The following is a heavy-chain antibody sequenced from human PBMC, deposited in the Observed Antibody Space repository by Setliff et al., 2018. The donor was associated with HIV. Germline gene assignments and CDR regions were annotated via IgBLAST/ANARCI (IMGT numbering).Heavy chain of an antibody. CDR3: ARGLSVYSYANVYYYHGMDV. D-gene: IGHD5-18*01. CDR2: FHYSGST. Sequence: SETLSLTCTVSGGSISSTTYYWGWSRQPPGKGLEWIGSFHYSGSTSYNPSLKSRVAISVDTSKSQFSLKMTSVTAADTAVYYCARGLSVYSYANVYYYHGMDVWGQGTTVTVSS. J-gene: IGHJ6*02. V-gene: IGHV4-39*01. CDR1: GGSISSTTYY.